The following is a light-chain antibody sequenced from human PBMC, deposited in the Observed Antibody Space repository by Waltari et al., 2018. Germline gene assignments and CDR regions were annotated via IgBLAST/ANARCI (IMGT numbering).Light chain of an antibody. CDR3: QQRRNWPLT. V-gene: IGKV3-11*01. J-gene: IGKJ4*01. CDR1: QSVNWY. Sequence: DIVLTQSPATLSLSPGERANLSLRASQSVNWYLAWYQQRPGQAPRLLIYDTSNRATGIPARFSGSGSETDFTLTISSLEPDDSAVYYCQQRRNWPLTFGGGTKVEIK. CDR2: DTS.